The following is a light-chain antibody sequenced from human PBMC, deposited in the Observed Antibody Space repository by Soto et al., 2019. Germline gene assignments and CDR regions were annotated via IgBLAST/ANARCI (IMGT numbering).Light chain of an antibody. V-gene: IGLV4-69*01. Sequence: QLVLTQSPSASASLGASVKLNCTLSSGHSNYAIAWHQQQPEKGPRYLMKVNSGGSHIKGDGIPDRFSGSSSGAERYLFISSLQSEDEADYYCQTWGTGSAIVVFGGGTQLTVL. CDR3: QTWGTGSAIVV. J-gene: IGLJ7*01. CDR2: VNSGGSH. CDR1: SGHSNYA.